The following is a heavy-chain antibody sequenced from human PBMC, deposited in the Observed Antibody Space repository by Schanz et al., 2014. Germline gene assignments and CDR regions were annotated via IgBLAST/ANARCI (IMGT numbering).Heavy chain of an antibody. D-gene: IGHD1-1*01. J-gene: IGHJ4*02. CDR2: ISRTGSYI. CDR1: GFTISSYS. Sequence: EVHLVESGGGLVKRGGSLRLSCAASGFTISSYSMNWVRQAPGKGVERGSSISRTGSYIYYADSVKGRCTISRDNAKNALYRQRNSLRAGDTAVDYCARGTDWSLHYWGQGALVTVSS. V-gene: IGHV3-21*01. CDR3: ARGTDWSLHY.